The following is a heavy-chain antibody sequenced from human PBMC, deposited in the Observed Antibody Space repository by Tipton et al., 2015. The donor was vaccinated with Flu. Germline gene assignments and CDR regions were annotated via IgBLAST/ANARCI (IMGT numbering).Heavy chain of an antibody. CDR1: GGSISSGGGY. D-gene: IGHD3-10*01. J-gene: IGHJ6*02. CDR2: IYYSGST. CDR3: ARDQGFGGGMTYDYFAMDV. Sequence: TLSLTCTVSGGSISSGGGYWTWIRQHPGKGLEWVGSIYYSGSTYYNPSLKSPVTISVDTSKNQFSLKLSSVTAADTAAYYCARDQGFGGGMTYDYFAMDVWGPGTTVTVSS. V-gene: IGHV4-31*01.